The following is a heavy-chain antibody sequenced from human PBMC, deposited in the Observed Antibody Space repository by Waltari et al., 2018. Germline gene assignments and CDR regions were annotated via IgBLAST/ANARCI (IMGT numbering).Heavy chain of an antibody. CDR1: GFPLRDGP. J-gene: IGHJ4*02. Sequence: EVHLVESGGGLVKPGGSRSLLCAASGFPLRDGPLYWVRQAPGKGLEWVSSINRGATSIYYADSMRGRFTISRDNARNSLYLQMNSLRAEDTAVYYCAREFMGGRYPPYYFDYWGRGILVTVSS. D-gene: IGHD3-16*02. CDR3: AREFMGGRYPPYYFDY. V-gene: IGHV3-21*01. CDR2: INRGATSI.